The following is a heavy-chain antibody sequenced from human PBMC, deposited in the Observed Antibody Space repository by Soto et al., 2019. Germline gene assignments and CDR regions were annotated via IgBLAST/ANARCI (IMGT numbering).Heavy chain of an antibody. V-gene: IGHV4-34*01. CDR1: GGSFSGYY. Sequence: SETLSLTCAVYGGSFSGYYWSWIRQPPGKGLEWIGEINHSGSTNYNPSLKSRVTISVDTSKNQFSLKLSSVTAADTAVYYCASIPNRLVTMTNWFDPWGQGTLVTVSS. J-gene: IGHJ5*02. D-gene: IGHD6-19*01. CDR2: INHSGST. CDR3: ASIPNRLVTMTNWFDP.